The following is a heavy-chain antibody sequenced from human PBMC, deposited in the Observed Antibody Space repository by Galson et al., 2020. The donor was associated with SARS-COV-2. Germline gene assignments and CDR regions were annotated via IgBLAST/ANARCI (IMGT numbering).Heavy chain of an antibody. J-gene: IGHJ4*02. Sequence: GKPLKISCTASGYTFSDYPIKWVRQAPGKGLEWVAVIGGRGDHIHYADSVMGRFSISRDNSKNMAYLQMDSLRAEDTAVYYCGQYGQYMKDVWGQGTLVTVSS. D-gene: IGHD1-1*01. CDR3: GQYGQYMKDV. V-gene: IGHV3-23*01. CDR2: IGGRGDHI. CDR1: GYTFSDYP.